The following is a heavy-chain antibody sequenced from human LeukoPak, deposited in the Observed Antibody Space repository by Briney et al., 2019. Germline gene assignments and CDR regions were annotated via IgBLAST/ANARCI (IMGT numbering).Heavy chain of an antibody. D-gene: IGHD3-3*01. V-gene: IGHV1-8*01. J-gene: IGHJ4*02. CDR3: AREKEGYYDFWSGLVL. CDR2: MNPNSGNT. CDR1: GYTFTSYD. Sequence: ASVKVSCKASGYTFTSYDISWVRQATGQGLEWMGWMNPNSGNTGYAQKFQGRVTMTRNTSISTAYMELSSLRSEDTAVYYCAREKEGYYDFWSGLVLWGQGTLVTVSS.